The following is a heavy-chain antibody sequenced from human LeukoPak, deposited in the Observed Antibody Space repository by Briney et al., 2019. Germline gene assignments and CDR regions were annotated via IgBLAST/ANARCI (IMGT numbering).Heavy chain of an antibody. V-gene: IGHV3-11*01. CDR1: GFTFSNYY. CDR2: INTGDGTI. D-gene: IGHD6-13*01. CDR3: ARSPAAGHY. J-gene: IGHJ4*02. Sequence: GGSLRLSCAASGFTFSNYYMSWFRQAPGKGLEWISYINTGDGTIYYADSVKGRFTISRDNTRNSLYLQMNSLRAEDTAVYFCARSPAAGHYWGQGTLVTVSS.